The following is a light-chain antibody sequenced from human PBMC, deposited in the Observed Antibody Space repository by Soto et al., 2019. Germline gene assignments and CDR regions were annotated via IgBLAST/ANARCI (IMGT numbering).Light chain of an antibody. CDR1: QYISTW. CDR2: KAS. Sequence: DIQMTQSPSTLSASVGDRVTITCRASQYISTWLAWYQQKPGKAPKLLISKASSLESGVPSRLSGSGSGTEFTLTIGSLQHDDFAPYYGQQYNSYSTFGQGTKVEVK. J-gene: IGKJ1*01. V-gene: IGKV1-5*03. CDR3: QQYNSYST.